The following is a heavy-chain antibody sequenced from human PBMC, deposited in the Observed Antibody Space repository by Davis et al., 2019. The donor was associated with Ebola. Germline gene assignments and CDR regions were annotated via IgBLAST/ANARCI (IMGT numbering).Heavy chain of an antibody. V-gene: IGHV1-2*04. CDR2: INPNSGGT. D-gene: IGHD2-2*02. CDR3: ARGDIVVVPAAIRGAFDI. CDR1: GYTFTGYY. J-gene: IGHJ3*02. Sequence: ASVKVSCKASGYTFTGYYMHWVRQAPGQGLEWMGWINPNSGGTNYAQKFQGWVTMTRDTSISTAYMELSSLRSEDTAVYYCARGDIVVVPAAIRGAFDIWGQGTMVTVSS.